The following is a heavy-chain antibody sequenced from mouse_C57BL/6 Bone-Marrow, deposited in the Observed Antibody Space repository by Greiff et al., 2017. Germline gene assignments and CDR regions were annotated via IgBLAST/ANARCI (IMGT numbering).Heavy chain of an antibody. CDR2: ISSGSSTI. CDR3: ARNGDSSGPGAMDY. D-gene: IGHD3-2*02. CDR1: GFTFSDYG. V-gene: IGHV5-17*01. J-gene: IGHJ4*01. Sequence: EVQVVESGGGLVKPGGSLKLSCAASGFTFSDYGMHWVRQAPEKGLEWVAYISSGSSTIYYADTVKGRFTISRDNAKNTLFLQMTSLRSEDTAMYYCARNGDSSGPGAMDYWGQGTSVTVSS.